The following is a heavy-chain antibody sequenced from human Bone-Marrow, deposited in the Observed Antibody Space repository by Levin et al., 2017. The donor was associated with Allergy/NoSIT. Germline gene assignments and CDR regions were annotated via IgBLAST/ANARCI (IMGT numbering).Heavy chain of an antibody. CDR1: GFTFSSYG. J-gene: IGHJ6*02. CDR2: IWYDGSNK. Sequence: GESLKISCAASGFTFSSYGMHWVRQAPGKGLEWVAVIWYDGSNKYYADSVKGRFTISRDNSKNTLYLQMNSLRAEDTAVYYCARDDIVVVPAAIRYYYYYGMDVWGQGTTVTVSS. CDR3: ARDDIVVVPAAIRYYYYYGMDV. V-gene: IGHV3-33*01. D-gene: IGHD2-2*01.